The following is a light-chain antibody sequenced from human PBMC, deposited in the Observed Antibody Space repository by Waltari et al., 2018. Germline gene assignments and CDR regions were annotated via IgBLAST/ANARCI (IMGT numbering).Light chain of an antibody. Sequence: QLVLTQSPSASASLGASVKFTCTLSSGHSSNIIAWHQQQPAKGPRYLMKVNSDGSPSKGDEIPHRFAGSGSGTERYLTISSVQSEDEADYYCQTGGHGTWVFGGGTKLTVL. CDR3: QTGGHGTWV. J-gene: IGLJ3*02. CDR2: VNSDGSP. CDR1: SGHSSNI. V-gene: IGLV4-69*01.